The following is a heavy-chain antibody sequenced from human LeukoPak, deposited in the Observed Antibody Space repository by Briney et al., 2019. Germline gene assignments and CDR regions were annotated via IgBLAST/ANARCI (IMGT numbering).Heavy chain of an antibody. J-gene: IGHJ6*03. Sequence: PSQTLSLTCTVSGGSISSGSYYWSWIRQPAGKGLEWIGRIYSSGSTNYNPSLKSRVTISLDTSKNQFSLKLSSVTAADTAVYYCARRGGSRVRGNYYMDVWGKGTTVTISS. CDR3: ARRGGSRVRGNYYMDV. D-gene: IGHD3-10*01. V-gene: IGHV4-61*02. CDR1: GGSISSGSYY. CDR2: IYSSGST.